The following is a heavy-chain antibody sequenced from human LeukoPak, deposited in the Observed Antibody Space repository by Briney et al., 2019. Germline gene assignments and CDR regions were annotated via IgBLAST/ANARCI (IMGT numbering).Heavy chain of an antibody. J-gene: IGHJ4*02. D-gene: IGHD6-19*01. CDR1: GYTFTSYY. CDR2: INPSGGGT. Sequence: ASVKVSCKASGYTFTSYYMHWVRQAPGQGLEWMGIINPSGGGTNYAQKFQGRVTITADKSTSTAYMELSSLRSEGTAVYYCARGGSYSSGLYDWDYWGQGTLVTVSS. CDR3: ARGGSYSSGLYDWDY. V-gene: IGHV1-46*01.